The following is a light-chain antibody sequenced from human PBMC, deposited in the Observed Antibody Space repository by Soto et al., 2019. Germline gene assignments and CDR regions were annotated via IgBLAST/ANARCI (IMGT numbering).Light chain of an antibody. CDR3: QQYGSSPLT. Sequence: EVVSTQSPGTLSLSPGERATLSCRASQSVSSSYLAWYRQKPGQAPRLLIYGASSRATGIPDRFSGSGSGTDFTLTISRLEPEDFALYYCQQYGSSPLTFGGGTKVEIK. J-gene: IGKJ4*01. CDR1: QSVSSSY. V-gene: IGKV3-20*01. CDR2: GAS.